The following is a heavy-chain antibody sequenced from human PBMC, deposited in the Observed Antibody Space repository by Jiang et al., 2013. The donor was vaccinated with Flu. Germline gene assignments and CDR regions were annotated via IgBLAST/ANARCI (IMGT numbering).Heavy chain of an antibody. D-gene: IGHD3-10*01. V-gene: IGHV5-10-1*01. J-gene: IGHJ6*04. Sequence: AEVKKPGESLRISCKGSGYSFTSYWISWVRQMPGKGLEWMGRIDPSDSYTNYSPSFQGHVTISADKSISTAYLQWSSLKASDTAMYYCATHNMVRGVRVYYYGMDVWGKGTTVTVSS. CDR3: ATHNMVRGVRVYYYGMDV. CDR1: GYSFTSYW. CDR2: IDPSDSYT.